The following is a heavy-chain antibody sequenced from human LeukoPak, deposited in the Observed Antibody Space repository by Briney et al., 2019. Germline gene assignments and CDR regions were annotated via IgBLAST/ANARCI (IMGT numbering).Heavy chain of an antibody. J-gene: IGHJ4*02. CDR3: TRDRSSWYFDY. D-gene: IGHD6-13*01. V-gene: IGHV3-49*04. CDR1: GFTFGDYA. CDR2: IRGKAYGGTT. Sequence: GGSLRLSCTASGFTFGDYAMSWVRQAPGKGLEWVGFIRGKAYGGTTEHAASVKGRFTISRDESKSIAYLQMNSLKTEDTAVYYCTRDRSSWYFDYWGQGTLVTVSS.